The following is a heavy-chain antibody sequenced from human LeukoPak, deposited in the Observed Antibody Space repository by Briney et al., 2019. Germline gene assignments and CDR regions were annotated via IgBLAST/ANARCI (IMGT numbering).Heavy chain of an antibody. CDR2: IKSKTDGGTT. Sequence: GGSLRLSCAASGFTLSKAWMSWVRQAPGKGLEWVGRIKSKTDGGTTDYAAPVKGRFTISGDDSKNTLYLQMNSLKTEDTAVYYCYTAGYDYDILTGYYYFDSWGQGTLVTVSS. D-gene: IGHD3-9*01. J-gene: IGHJ4*02. CDR1: GFTLSKAW. V-gene: IGHV3-15*01. CDR3: YTAGYDYDILTGYYYFDS.